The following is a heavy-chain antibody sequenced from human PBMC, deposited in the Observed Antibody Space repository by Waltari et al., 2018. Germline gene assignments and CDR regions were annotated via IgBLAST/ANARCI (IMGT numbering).Heavy chain of an antibody. D-gene: IGHD3-22*01. Sequence: QVQLVESGGGVVQPGRSLRLSCAAADFPFSYYAMHWVRQAPGKGLEWVAVISYNERNIYYVDSVKGRFAISRDNSKKMLYLQMNSLRAEDTAVYYCARDYCDRTNCHGMDVWGQGTTVTVSS. CDR2: ISYNERNI. V-gene: IGHV3-30*09. J-gene: IGHJ6*02. CDR3: ARDYCDRTNCHGMDV. CDR1: DFPFSYYA.